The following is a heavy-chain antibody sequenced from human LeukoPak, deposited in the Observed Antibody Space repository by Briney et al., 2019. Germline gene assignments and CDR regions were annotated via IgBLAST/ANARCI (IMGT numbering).Heavy chain of an antibody. J-gene: IGHJ3*02. D-gene: IGHD3-16*01. CDR1: GFTFRTYS. Sequence: GGSLRLSCAASGFTFRTYSMNWVRQAPGKGLEWVSCFGISGSIHYAGSVKGRFTISRDNSKNTLYLQMNSLRAEGTAVYYCAGLGVASAFDIWGQGTMVTVSS. CDR2: FGISGSI. V-gene: IGHV3-48*01. CDR3: AGLGVASAFDI.